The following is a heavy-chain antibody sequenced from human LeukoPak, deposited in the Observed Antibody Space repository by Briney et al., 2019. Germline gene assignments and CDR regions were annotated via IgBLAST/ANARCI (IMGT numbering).Heavy chain of an antibody. CDR3: TRDNYYGSGSWYPSLGYYYYYMDV. CDR2: IRSKAYGGTT. D-gene: IGHD3-10*01. Sequence: PGGSLRLSCTASGFTFGDYAMSWVRQAPGKGLEWVGFIRSKAYGGTTEYAASVKGRFTISRDDSKSIAYLQMNSLKTEDTAVYYCTRDNYYGSGSWYPSLGYYYYYMDVWGKGTTVTISS. J-gene: IGHJ6*03. V-gene: IGHV3-49*04. CDR1: GFTFGDYA.